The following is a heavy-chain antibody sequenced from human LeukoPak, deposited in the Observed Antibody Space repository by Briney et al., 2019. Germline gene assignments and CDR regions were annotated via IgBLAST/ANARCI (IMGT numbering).Heavy chain of an antibody. CDR1: GGSISSYY. D-gene: IGHD4-23*01. V-gene: IGHV4-59*01. CDR3: ARALRLWGGNSGIAFDI. CDR2: IYNSGST. Sequence: ASETLSLTCTVSGGSISSYYWSWIRQPPGKGLEWIRCIYNSGSTNYNHSLKSRVTISEDMSNNQFSLKLSSVTAADTAVYYCARALRLWGGNSGIAFDIWGQGTMVTVSS. J-gene: IGHJ3*02.